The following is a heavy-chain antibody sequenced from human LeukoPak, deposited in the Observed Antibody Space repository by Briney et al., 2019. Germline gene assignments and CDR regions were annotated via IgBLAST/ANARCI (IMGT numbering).Heavy chain of an antibody. CDR2: IIPIFGTA. CDR1: GGTFSSYA. J-gene: IGHJ6*03. CDR3: ARVTTKDYYYYYYYMDV. D-gene: IGHD4-11*01. V-gene: IGHV1-69*05. Sequence: GASVKVSCKASGGTFSSYAISWVRQAPGQGLEWMGGIIPIFGTANYAQKLQGRVTMTTDTSTSTAYMELRSLRSDDTAVYYCARVTTKDYYYYYYYMDVWGKGTTVTVSS.